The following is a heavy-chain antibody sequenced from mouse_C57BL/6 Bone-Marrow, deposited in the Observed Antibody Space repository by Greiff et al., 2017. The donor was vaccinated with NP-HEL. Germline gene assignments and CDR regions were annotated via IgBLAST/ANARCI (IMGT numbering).Heavy chain of an antibody. Sequence: EVHLVESGGGLVKPGGSLKLSCAASGFTFSSYTMSWVRQTPEKRLEWVATISGGGGNTYYPDSVKGRFTISRDNAKNTLYLQMSSLRSEDTALYYCARHVWGSPYYFDYWGQGTTLTVSS. V-gene: IGHV5-9*01. CDR2: ISGGGGNT. CDR1: GFTFSSYT. J-gene: IGHJ2*01. D-gene: IGHD1-1*02. CDR3: ARHVWGSPYYFDY.